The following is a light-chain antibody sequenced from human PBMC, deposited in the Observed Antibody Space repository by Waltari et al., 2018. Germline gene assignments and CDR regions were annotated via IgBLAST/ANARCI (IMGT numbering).Light chain of an antibody. CDR2: GAS. CDR1: QSVSRA. CDR3: QHYVRLPAT. Sequence: EIVLTQSPGTLSLSPGERATLSCWASQSVSRALVWYQQKPGQAPRLLIYGASTRAPGIPDRFSGSGSGTDFSLTINRLGPEDFAVYYCQHYVRLPATFGQGTKVEI. V-gene: IGKV3-20*01. J-gene: IGKJ1*01.